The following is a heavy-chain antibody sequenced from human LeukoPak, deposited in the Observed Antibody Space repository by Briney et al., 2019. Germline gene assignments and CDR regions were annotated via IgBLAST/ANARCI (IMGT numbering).Heavy chain of an antibody. CDR2: INWNGDST. D-gene: IGHD6-19*01. CDR1: GFTFDDYD. J-gene: IGHJ4*02. CDR3: ARDRGIAVTDSHDY. V-gene: IGHV3-20*04. Sequence: GGSLRLSCAASGFTFDDYDMSWVRHAPGKGLEWVSGINWNGDSTGYADSVKGRFTISRDNAKNSLYLQMNSLRAEDTALYYCARDRGIAVTDSHDYWGQGTLVTVSS.